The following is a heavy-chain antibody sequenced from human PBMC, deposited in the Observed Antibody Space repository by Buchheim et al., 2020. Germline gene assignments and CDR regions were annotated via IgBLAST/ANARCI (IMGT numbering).Heavy chain of an antibody. V-gene: IGHV3-48*03. J-gene: IGHJ5*02. Sequence: EVQLVESGGGLVQPGGSLRLSCAASGFTFSSYEMNWVRQAPGKGLEWVSYISSSGSTIYYADSVKGRLTISRDNAKNSLYLQMNSLRAEDTAVYYCARSPGIALAYNWFDPWGQGTL. CDR3: ARSPGIALAYNWFDP. CDR1: GFTFSSYE. D-gene: IGHD6-13*01. CDR2: ISSSGSTI.